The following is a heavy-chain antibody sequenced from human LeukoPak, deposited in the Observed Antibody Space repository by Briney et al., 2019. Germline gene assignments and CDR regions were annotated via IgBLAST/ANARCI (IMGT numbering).Heavy chain of an antibody. V-gene: IGHV3-23*01. D-gene: IGHD2-2*01. CDR3: AKGRPCSSTSCYGSYFDY. CDR2: ISGSGDST. J-gene: IGHJ4*02. CDR1: GFTFSSYA. Sequence: QPGGSLRLSCAASGFTFSSYAMSWVRQAPGKGLEWVSAISGSGDSTYYADSVKGRFTISRDNSKNTLYLQMNSLRAEDTAVYYCAKGRPCSSTSCYGSYFDYWGQGTLVTVSS.